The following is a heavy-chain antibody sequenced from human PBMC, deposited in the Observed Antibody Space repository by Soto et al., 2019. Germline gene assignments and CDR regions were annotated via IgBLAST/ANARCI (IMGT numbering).Heavy chain of an antibody. J-gene: IGHJ3*02. D-gene: IGHD6-25*01. CDR2: ISWDVDK. CDR3: AHRGDSGSSRAFHI. Sequence: QITLKESGPALVKPTQTLTLTCTFSGFSLSTSGVGVGWLRQPPGKALEWLALISWDVDKRYSPSVKSRLTINKDTSKDQVVLTMTNLDPVDTATYYCAHRGDSGSSRAFHIWGQGTMVTVSS. V-gene: IGHV2-5*02. CDR1: GFSLSTSGVG.